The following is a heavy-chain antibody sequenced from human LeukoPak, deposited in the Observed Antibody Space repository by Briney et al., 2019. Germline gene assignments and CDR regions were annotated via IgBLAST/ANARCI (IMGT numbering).Heavy chain of an antibody. D-gene: IGHD3/OR15-3a*01. V-gene: IGHV4-39*01. CDR2: IYYSGNT. J-gene: IGHJ4*02. Sequence: SQTLSLTCTVSGGSISSYYWSWIRQPPGKGLEWIGSIYYSGNTYYNASLKSQVSISIDTSKNQFSLRLTSVTAADTAVYYCARQTGSGLFILPGGQGTLVTVSS. CDR3: ARQTGSGLFILP. CDR1: GGSISSYY.